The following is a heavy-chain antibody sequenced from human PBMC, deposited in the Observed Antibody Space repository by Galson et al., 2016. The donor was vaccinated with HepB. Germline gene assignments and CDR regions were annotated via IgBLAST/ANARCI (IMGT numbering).Heavy chain of an antibody. D-gene: IGHD2-8*01. CDR1: GFTFRSYV. CDR3: ARAGMYHPRTCDF. Sequence: SLRLSCAASGFTFRSYVMHWVRQAPGKGLEWVAAILNDGSSKFYADSVRGRFTISRDNSNNLLFLEMTGLRVEDTALYFCARAGMYHPRTCDFWGQGTLVTDSS. CDR2: ILNDGSSK. V-gene: IGHV3-30*03. J-gene: IGHJ4*02.